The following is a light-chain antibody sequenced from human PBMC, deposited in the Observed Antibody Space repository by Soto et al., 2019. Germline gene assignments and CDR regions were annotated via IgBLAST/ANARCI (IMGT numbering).Light chain of an antibody. CDR1: SSDVGYYNY. Sequence: QSALTQPASVSGSPGQSITISCTGTSSDVGYYNYVSWYQQHPGEAPRLMIYEVRNRPSGVSNRFSGSKSGNTASLTISGLQAEDEADYYCTSYTSDSTLVFGTGTKLTVL. CDR3: TSYTSDSTLV. V-gene: IGLV2-14*01. J-gene: IGLJ1*01. CDR2: EVR.